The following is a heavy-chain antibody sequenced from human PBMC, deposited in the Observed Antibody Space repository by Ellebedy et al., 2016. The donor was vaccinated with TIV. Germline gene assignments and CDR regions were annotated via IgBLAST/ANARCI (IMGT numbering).Heavy chain of an antibody. Sequence: SGPTLVKPTETLTLTCTVSGFSLTNIIMDVSWIRQPPGKALEWPAHIFSNDEKSYSTSLEARLSISKDTAKSQVVLTVANMDPLDTATYYCVRALKYCGGDCTYKFDFWGQGALVTVSS. V-gene: IGHV2-26*01. CDR1: GFSLTNIIMD. CDR2: IFSNDEK. CDR3: VRALKYCGGDCTYKFDF. J-gene: IGHJ4*02. D-gene: IGHD2-21*02.